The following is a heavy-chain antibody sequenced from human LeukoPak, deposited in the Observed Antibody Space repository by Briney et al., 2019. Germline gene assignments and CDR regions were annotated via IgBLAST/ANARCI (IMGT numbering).Heavy chain of an antibody. J-gene: IGHJ3*02. V-gene: IGHV4-61*02. CDR2: IYTSGST. CDR3: AKASPFPVTMIVVVRDAFDI. Sequence: PSETLSLTCAVSGGSISSGSYYWSWIRQPAGKGLEWIGRIYTSGSTNYNPSLKSRVAISVDTSKNQFSLKLSSVTAADTAVYYCAKASPFPVTMIVVVRDAFDIWGQGTMVTVSS. CDR1: GGSISSGSYY. D-gene: IGHD3-22*01.